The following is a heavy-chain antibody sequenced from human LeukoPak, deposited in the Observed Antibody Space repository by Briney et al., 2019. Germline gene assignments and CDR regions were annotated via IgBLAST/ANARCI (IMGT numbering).Heavy chain of an antibody. CDR2: IKSKADGGTT. J-gene: IGHJ6*03. V-gene: IGHV3-15*01. D-gene: IGHD2-2*01. CDR3: TTDHRDIVVVPAAINSARYYMDV. Sequence: GGSLRLSCAASGFTFSNAWMSWVRQAPGKGLEWVGRIKSKADGGTTDYAAPVKGRFTISRDDSENTLYLQMNSLKTEDTAVYYCTTDHRDIVVVPAAINSARYYMDVWGKGTTVTVSS. CDR1: GFTFSNAW.